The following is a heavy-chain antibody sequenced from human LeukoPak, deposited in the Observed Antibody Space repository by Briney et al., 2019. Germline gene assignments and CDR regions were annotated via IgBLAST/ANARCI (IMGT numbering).Heavy chain of an antibody. J-gene: IGHJ4*02. CDR3: ARMVPAGTHNY. D-gene: IGHD2-2*01. V-gene: IGHV4-4*07. Sequence: SETLSLTCTVSGGSVNSYYWSWIRQPAGKGLEWIGHIYASGSNDYNPSLKSRVTMSLDMAKNQFSLRLTSVTAADTAVYFCARMVPAGTHNYWGQGLLITVSS. CDR2: IYASGSN. CDR1: GGSVNSYY.